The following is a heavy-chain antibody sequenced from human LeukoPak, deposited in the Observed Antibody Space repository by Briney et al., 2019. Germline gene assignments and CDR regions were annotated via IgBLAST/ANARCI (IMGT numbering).Heavy chain of an antibody. CDR2: ISGSGGST. V-gene: IGHV3-23*01. CDR3: AKGNGYSYGRYYFDY. J-gene: IGHJ4*02. CDR1: GFTFSSYA. D-gene: IGHD5-18*01. Sequence: LSGGSLRLSCAASGFTFSSYAMSWVRQAPGKGLEWVSAISGSGGSTYYADSVKGRFTISRDNSKNTLYLQVNSLRAEDTAVYYCAKGNGYSYGRYYFDYWGQGTLVTVSS.